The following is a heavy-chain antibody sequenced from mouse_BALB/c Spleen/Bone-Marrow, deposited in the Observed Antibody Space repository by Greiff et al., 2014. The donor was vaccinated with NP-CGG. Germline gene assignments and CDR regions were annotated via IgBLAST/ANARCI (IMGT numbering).Heavy chain of an antibody. D-gene: IGHD2-14*01. CDR3: ARYYRYDYFALDY. Sequence: VQLQQSGAELVRPGSSVKISCKASGYAFSSYWMNWVKQRPGQGLEWIGQIYPGDGDTNYIGKFKGKATLTADKSSSTAYMQLSSLTSEDSAVYFCARYYRYDYFALDYWGQGTSVTVSS. CDR1: GYAFSSYW. J-gene: IGHJ4*01. V-gene: IGHV1-80*01. CDR2: IYPGDGDT.